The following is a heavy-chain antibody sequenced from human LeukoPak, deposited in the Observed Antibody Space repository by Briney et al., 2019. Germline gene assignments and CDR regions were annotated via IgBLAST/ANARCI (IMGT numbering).Heavy chain of an antibody. D-gene: IGHD3-22*01. J-gene: IGHJ5*02. Sequence: GASVKVSCKASGYTFTSYYMHWVRQAPGQGLEWMGWINPNSGGRNYAQKFQGRVTMTRDTSISTAYMELSRLRSDDTAVYYCASLGAYDSSGRNWFDPWGQGTLVTVSS. V-gene: IGHV1-2*02. CDR1: GYTFTSYY. CDR3: ASLGAYDSSGRNWFDP. CDR2: INPNSGGR.